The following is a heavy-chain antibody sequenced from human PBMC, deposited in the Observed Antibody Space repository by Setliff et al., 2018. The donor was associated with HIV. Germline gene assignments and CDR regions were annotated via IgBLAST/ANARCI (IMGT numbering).Heavy chain of an antibody. D-gene: IGHD3-3*01. Sequence: VGSLRLSCAASGFRFSSYWMSWVRQAPGKGLEWVANIKEDGSEKYYVDSVKGRFTISRDNAKNSLFLQMNSLRAEDTAVYYCARLIFGVVIKLYYFDYWGQGALVTVS. CDR2: IKEDGSEK. V-gene: IGHV3-7*01. CDR3: ARLIFGVVIKLYYFDY. J-gene: IGHJ4*02. CDR1: GFRFSSYW.